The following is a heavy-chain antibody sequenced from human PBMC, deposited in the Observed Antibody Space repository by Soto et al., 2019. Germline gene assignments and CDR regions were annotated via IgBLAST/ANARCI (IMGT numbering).Heavy chain of an antibody. D-gene: IGHD2-8*01. CDR1: GFAFDTYT. CDR2: IHHSGST. V-gene: IGHV4-34*01. CDR3: ARHEGNGNVWPLDY. J-gene: IGHJ4*02. Sequence: PGGSLRLSCAASGFAFDTYTFSWVRQAPGKGLEWIAEIHHSGSTNYSPSLKSRVVISIDKSKNQFSLRLTSVTAEDTAVYYCARHEGNGNVWPLDYWGQGILVTVSS.